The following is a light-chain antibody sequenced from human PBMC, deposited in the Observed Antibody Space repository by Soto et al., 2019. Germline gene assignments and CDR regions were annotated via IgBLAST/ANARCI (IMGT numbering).Light chain of an antibody. V-gene: IGLV2-14*01. J-gene: IGLJ1*01. CDR2: DVS. Sequence: ALTQPASVSGSPGQSITISCTGTGSVVGGYKYVSWYQQLPGKAPKLMIYDVSYRPSGVSDRFSGSKSGNTASLIISGLQAEDEADYYCSSYASSSPFVFGTGTKVP. CDR1: GSVVGGYKY. CDR3: SSYASSSPFV.